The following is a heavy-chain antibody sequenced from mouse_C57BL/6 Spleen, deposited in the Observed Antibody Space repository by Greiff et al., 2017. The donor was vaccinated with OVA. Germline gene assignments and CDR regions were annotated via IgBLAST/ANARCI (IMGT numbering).Heavy chain of an antibody. CDR2: IWSGGST. J-gene: IGHJ4*01. D-gene: IGHD1-1*02. Sequence: QVQLQQSGPGLVQPSQSLSITCTVSGFSLTSYCVHWVRQSPGKGLEWLGVIWSGGSTDYNAAFISRLSTSQDNSKTLDCYKMHGLQADDTVIYYCGRTGSWDYAMDYWGQGTSVTVSS. CDR3: GRTGSWDYAMDY. CDR1: GFSLTSYC. V-gene: IGHV2-2*01.